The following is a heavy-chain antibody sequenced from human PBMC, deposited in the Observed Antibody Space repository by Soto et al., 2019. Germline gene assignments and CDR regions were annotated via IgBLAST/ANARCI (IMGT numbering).Heavy chain of an antibody. CDR1: GGSISGGAYY. J-gene: IGHJ5*02. D-gene: IGHD3-3*01. V-gene: IGHV4-31*01. Sequence: QVQLQESGPGLVKPSQTLSLTCTVSGGSISGGAYYWSWIRQHPGKGLEWIGYIFYTGSTFYNPSLKSAVAISVDTSKNQFSLKLNSVTAADTVVYYCAREESDFRGPNWFDTWGQGTLVTVSS. CDR2: IFYTGST. CDR3: AREESDFRGPNWFDT.